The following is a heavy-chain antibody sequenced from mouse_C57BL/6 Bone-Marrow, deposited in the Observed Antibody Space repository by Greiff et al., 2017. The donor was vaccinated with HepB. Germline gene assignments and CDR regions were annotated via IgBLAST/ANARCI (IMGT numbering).Heavy chain of an antibody. Sequence: VQLQQPGAELVMPGASVKLSCKASGYTFTSYWMHWVKQRPGQGLEWIGEIDPSDSYTNYNQKFKGKSTLTVDKSSSAAYMQLSSLTSEDSAVYYCAKDGYHWYFDVWGTGNTVTVSS. CDR3: AKDGYHWYFDV. CDR2: IDPSDSYT. J-gene: IGHJ1*03. D-gene: IGHD2-3*01. V-gene: IGHV1-69*01. CDR1: GYTFTSYW.